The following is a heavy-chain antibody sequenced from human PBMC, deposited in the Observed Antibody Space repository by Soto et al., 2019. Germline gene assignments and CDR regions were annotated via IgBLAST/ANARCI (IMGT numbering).Heavy chain of an antibody. D-gene: IGHD6-6*01. V-gene: IGHV3-49*03. CDR3: TSARWRVWYHYYGMDV. Sequence: GGSLRLSCTASGFTFGDYAMSWFRQAPGKGLEWVGFIRSKAYGGTTEYAASVKGRFTISRDDSKSIAYLQMNSLKTEDTAVYYCTSARWRVWYHYYGMDVWGQGTTVTVSS. CDR2: IRSKAYGGTT. J-gene: IGHJ6*02. CDR1: GFTFGDYA.